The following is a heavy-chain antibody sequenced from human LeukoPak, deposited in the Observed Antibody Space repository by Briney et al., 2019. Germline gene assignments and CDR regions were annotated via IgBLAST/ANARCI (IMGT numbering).Heavy chain of an antibody. CDR1: GYTFTGYY. Sequence: ASVKVSCKASGYTFTGYYMHWVRQAPGQGLEWMGWINPNSGGTNYAHKFQGWVTRTMDTSISTASMELSRLRSDDTAVYYCARDLGDYSYNWFDPWGQGTLVTVSS. D-gene: IGHD4-11*01. CDR3: ARDLGDYSYNWFDP. J-gene: IGHJ5*02. CDR2: INPNSGGT. V-gene: IGHV1-2*04.